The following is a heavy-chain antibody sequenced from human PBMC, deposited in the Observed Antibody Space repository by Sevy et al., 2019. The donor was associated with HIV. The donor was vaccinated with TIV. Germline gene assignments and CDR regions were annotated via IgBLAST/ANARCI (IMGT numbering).Heavy chain of an antibody. V-gene: IGHV3-53*01. CDR1: GFTVGSNY. J-gene: IGHJ6*02. D-gene: IGHD3-3*01. CDR3: ARGRKVTTVEVLIEYGMDV. CDR2: IYSGGTT. Sequence: GGSLRLSCAASGFTVGSNYMSWVRQAPGKGLEWVSVIYSGGTTYYADSVKGGFSISRDNSKNTRYLQINNLNAEDTAVYYCARGRKVTTVEVLIEYGMDVWGQGTTVTVSS.